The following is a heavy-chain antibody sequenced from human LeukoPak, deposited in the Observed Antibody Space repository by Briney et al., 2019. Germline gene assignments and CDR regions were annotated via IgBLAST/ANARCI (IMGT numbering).Heavy chain of an antibody. CDR2: IHNSGTT. Sequence: SETLSLTCSVSGGSISGYYCIWIRQPPGKGLEWIAYIHNSGTTNYNPSLKSRVTISIDTSTNQFSLRLTSVTAADTAVYFCARDVREQHLDGSWFDPWGQGTPVTVSS. CDR1: GGSISGYY. J-gene: IGHJ5*02. CDR3: ARDVREQHLDGSWFDP. D-gene: IGHD6-13*01. V-gene: IGHV4-59*01.